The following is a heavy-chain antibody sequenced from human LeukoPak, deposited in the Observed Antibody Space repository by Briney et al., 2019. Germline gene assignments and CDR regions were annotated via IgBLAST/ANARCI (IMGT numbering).Heavy chain of an antibody. CDR3: ARTYYDILTGYSNWFDP. V-gene: IGHV4-34*01. CDR2: INHSGST. CDR1: GGSFSGYY. D-gene: IGHD3-9*01. Sequence: SETLSLTCAVYGGSFSGYYWSWIRQPPGKGLEWIGEINHSGSTNYNPSLKSRVTISVDTSKNQFSLKLSSVTAADTAVYYCARTYYDILTGYSNWFDPWGQGTLVTVSS. J-gene: IGHJ5*02.